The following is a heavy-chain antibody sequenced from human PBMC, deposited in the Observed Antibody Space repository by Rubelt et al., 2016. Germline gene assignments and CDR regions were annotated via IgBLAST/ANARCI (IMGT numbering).Heavy chain of an antibody. CDR1: GGSISSSSYY. CDR3: ARSITIFGVVTSNWFDP. CDR2: IYYSGST. D-gene: IGHD3-3*01. Sequence: QLQLQESGPRLVKPSETLSLTCTVSGGSISSSSYYWGWIRQPPGKGLEWIGYIYYSGSTYYNPSLKSRVTISVDTSKNQFSLKLSSVTAADTAVYYCARSITIFGVVTSNWFDPWGQGTLVTVSS. V-gene: IGHV4-31*03. J-gene: IGHJ5*02.